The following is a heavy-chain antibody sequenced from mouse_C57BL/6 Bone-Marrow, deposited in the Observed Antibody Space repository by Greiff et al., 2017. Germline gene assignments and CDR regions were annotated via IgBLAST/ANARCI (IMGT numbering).Heavy chain of an antibody. CDR2: ISNLAYSI. CDR3: ARAGSRAARDY. Sequence: EVQLVESGGGLVQPGGSLKLSCAASGFTFSDYGMAWVRQAPRTGPEWVAFISNLAYSIYYADTVTGRFTISRENAKNTLYLEMSSLRSEDTAMYYCARAGSRAARDYGGQGTSVTVSS. CDR1: GFTFSDYG. D-gene: IGHD1-1*01. V-gene: IGHV5-15*01. J-gene: IGHJ4*01.